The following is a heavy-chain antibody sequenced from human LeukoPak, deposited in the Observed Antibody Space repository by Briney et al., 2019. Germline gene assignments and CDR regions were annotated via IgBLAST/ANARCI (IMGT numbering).Heavy chain of an antibody. J-gene: IGHJ4*02. CDR2: IYYSGST. CDR1: GVSISSSSYY. V-gene: IGHV4-39*01. CDR3: ARQEVYCSSTSCYARGYSYGTFFDY. D-gene: IGHD2-2*01. Sequence: SETLSLTCTVSGVSISSSSYYWGWIRQPPGKGLEWIGTIYYSGSTYYNPSLKSRVTISVDTSKNQFSLRLSSVTAADTAVYYCARQEVYCSSTSCYARGYSYGTFFDYWGQGTLVTVSS.